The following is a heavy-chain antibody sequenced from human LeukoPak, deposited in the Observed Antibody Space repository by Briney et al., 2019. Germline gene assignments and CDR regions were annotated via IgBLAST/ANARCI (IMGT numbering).Heavy chain of an antibody. D-gene: IGHD6-13*01. CDR3: ASAHSSSWYYFDY. J-gene: IGHJ4*02. V-gene: IGHV3-33*01. Sequence: PGGSLRLSCAASGFTFSSYGMHWVRQAPGKGLEWVAVIWYDGSNKYYADSVKGRFTISRDNSKNTLYLQMNSLRAEDTAVYYCASAHSSSWYYFDYWGQGTLVTVSS. CDR1: GFTFSSYG. CDR2: IWYDGSNK.